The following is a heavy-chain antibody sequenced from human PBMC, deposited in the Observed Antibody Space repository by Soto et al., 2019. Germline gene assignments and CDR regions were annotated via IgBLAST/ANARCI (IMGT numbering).Heavy chain of an antibody. CDR3: ARYGSGSYYEPSL. CDR2: ISYDGSNK. V-gene: IGHV3-30-3*01. Sequence: GGSLRLSCAGSGFTFSSYAMHWVRQAPGKGLEWVAVISYDGSNKYYADSVKGRFTISRDNSKNTLYLQMNSLRAEDTAVYYCARYGSGSYYEPSLWGQGTLVTVSS. J-gene: IGHJ4*02. CDR1: GFTFSSYA. D-gene: IGHD3-10*01.